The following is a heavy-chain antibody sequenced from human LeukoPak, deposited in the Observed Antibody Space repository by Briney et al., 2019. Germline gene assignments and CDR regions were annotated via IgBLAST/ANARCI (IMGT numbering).Heavy chain of an antibody. D-gene: IGHD2-21*02. Sequence: GESLKISCKGSGYSFTSYWIAWVRQMPGKGLEWMGIIYPGDSDTRYSPSFQGQVTISVGKSISTAYLQWSSLKASDTAMYYCARQDGTAKYYFDFWGQGTPVTVSS. J-gene: IGHJ4*02. CDR1: GYSFTSYW. CDR3: ARQDGTAKYYFDF. V-gene: IGHV5-51*01. CDR2: IYPGDSDT.